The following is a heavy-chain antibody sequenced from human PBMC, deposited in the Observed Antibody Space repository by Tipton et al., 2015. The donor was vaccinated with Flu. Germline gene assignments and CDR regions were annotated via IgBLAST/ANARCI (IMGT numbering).Heavy chain of an antibody. Sequence: SLRLSCAASEFTFSSYWMSWVRQAPGKGLEWVANIKQDGSEKYYVDSVKGRFTISRDNAKNSLYLQMNSLRAEDTAVYFCARSSYSSSWFFDYWGQGTLVTVSS. CDR2: IKQDGSEK. CDR1: EFTFSSYW. CDR3: ARSSYSSSWFFDY. J-gene: IGHJ4*02. V-gene: IGHV3-7*01. D-gene: IGHD6-13*01.